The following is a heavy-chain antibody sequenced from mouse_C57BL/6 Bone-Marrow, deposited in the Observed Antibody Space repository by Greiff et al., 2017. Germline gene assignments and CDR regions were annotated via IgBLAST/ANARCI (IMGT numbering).Heavy chain of an antibody. CDR3: TTTRGYDGGPY. CDR2: IDPANGDT. J-gene: IGHJ3*01. V-gene: IGHV14-4*01. D-gene: IGHD1-2*01. Sequence: VQLQPSWAELVRPGASVKLSCTASGFNITDDYMHWVKQRPEQGLEWIGWIDPANGDTDYASQFQGKATITADTSSNTAYMQLSSLTSEDTAVYYCTTTRGYDGGPYWGQGALGTGSA. CDR1: GFNITDDY.